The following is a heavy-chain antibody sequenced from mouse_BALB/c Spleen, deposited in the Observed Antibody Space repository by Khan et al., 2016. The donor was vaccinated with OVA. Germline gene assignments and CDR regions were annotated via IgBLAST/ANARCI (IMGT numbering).Heavy chain of an antibody. CDR3: TRVAYYYDSEGFDY. Sequence: EVQLVESGGDLVKPGGSLKLSCAASGFTFSTYGMSWVRQAPDKRLEWVATVSTGGSYTYYPDSVKGRFTISRDNAKNTLYLQMSGLRSEDTAMLNCTRVAYYYDSEGFDYWGQGTLVTVSA. CDR2: VSTGGSYT. J-gene: IGHJ3*01. D-gene: IGHD1-1*01. V-gene: IGHV5-6*01. CDR1: GFTFSTYG.